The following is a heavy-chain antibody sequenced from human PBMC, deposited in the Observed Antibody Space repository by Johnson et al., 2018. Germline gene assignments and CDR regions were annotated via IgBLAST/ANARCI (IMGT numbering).Heavy chain of an antibody. CDR3: ARVGYYYDSSGYYYDYAFDI. D-gene: IGHD3-22*01. Sequence: EVQLLESGGGLVQPGGSLRLSCAASGFTFSSYDMHWVRQATGKGLEWVSAIGTAGDTYYPGSVKGRFTISRENAKNSLYLQMNSLRAGDTAVYYCARVGYYYDSSGYYYDYAFDIWGQGTMVTVSS. J-gene: IGHJ3*02. CDR2: IGTAGDT. V-gene: IGHV3-13*01. CDR1: GFTFSSYD.